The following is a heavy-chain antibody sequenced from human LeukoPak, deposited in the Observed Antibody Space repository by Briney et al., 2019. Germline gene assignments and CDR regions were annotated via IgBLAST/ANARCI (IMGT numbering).Heavy chain of an antibody. J-gene: IGHJ6*02. CDR3: VRGYSFGPYGMDV. V-gene: IGHV3-64D*09. D-gene: IGHD2-15*01. Sequence: GGSLRLSCSASGFPFSSYAMHWVRQAPGKGLEYGSAISDSGGSTYYADSVKGRFTISRDNSKNTLYLRMSSLRAEDTAVYFCVRGYSFGPYGMDVWGQGTTVTVSS. CDR2: ISDSGGST. CDR1: GFPFSSYA.